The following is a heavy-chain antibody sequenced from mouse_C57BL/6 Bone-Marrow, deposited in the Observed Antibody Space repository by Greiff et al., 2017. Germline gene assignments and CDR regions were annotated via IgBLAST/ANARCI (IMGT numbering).Heavy chain of an antibody. CDR1: EYEFPSHD. Sequence: EVKLVESGGGLVQPGESLTLSCESNEYEFPSHDMSWVRKTPEKRLELVAAINRDGGSTSYPHPMERRFIFSRDNTKKTLYLQMSSLRSEDTALYYCARLSYGSSSYYAMDYWGQGTSVTVSS. CDR3: ARLSYGSSSYYAMDY. J-gene: IGHJ4*01. V-gene: IGHV5-2*01. D-gene: IGHD1-1*01. CDR2: INRDGGST.